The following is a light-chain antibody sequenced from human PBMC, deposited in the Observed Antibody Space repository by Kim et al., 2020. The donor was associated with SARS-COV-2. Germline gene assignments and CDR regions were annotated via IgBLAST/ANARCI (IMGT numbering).Light chain of an antibody. CDR3: QQYYRSPLT. CDR2: WAS. J-gene: IGKJ4*01. V-gene: IGKV4-1*01. CDR1: QSVLYSANNKNY. Sequence: DIVMTQSPDSLAVSLGERATINCKSSQSVLYSANNKNYLAWYQQKAGQPPKLLIYWASTRESGVPDRFSGSGSGTDFTLTIGSLQAEDVAIYYCQQYYRSPLTFGGGTKVDIK.